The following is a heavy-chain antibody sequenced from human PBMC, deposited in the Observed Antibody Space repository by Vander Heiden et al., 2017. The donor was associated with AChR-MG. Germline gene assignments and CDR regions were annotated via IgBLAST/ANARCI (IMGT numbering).Heavy chain of an antibody. Sequence: EVQLVQSGAEVKKPGESLKISCRGSGYTFTNNRIAWVRQMPGKGLEWMGIIDPADSDTRFSPSFQGLVTFSVDKSINTVYLMWSSLKASDTATYYCARRATATPNYYGLDVWGQGTTVTVSS. CDR3: ARRATATPNYYGLDV. D-gene: IGHD1-1*01. J-gene: IGHJ6*02. CDR2: IDPADSDT. CDR1: GYTFTNNR. V-gene: IGHV5-51*03.